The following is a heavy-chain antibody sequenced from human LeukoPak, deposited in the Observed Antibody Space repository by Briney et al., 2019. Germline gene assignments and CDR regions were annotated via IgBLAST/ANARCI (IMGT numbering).Heavy chain of an antibody. J-gene: IGHJ4*02. CDR3: AREGPINNGDLDY. CDR1: GSTFSSYE. Sequence: PGGSLRLSCAASGSTFSSYEMNWVRQAPGKGLEWVSYISSTGGTIYYADSVKGRFTISRDNAKSSLYLQMNSLRAEDTAVYYCAREGPINNGDLDYWGQGTLVTVSS. D-gene: IGHD1/OR15-1a*01. V-gene: IGHV3-48*03. CDR2: ISSTGGTI.